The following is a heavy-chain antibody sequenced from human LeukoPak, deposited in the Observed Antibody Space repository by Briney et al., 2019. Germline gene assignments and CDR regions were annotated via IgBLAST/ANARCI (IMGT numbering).Heavy chain of an antibody. V-gene: IGHV3-21*01. J-gene: IGHJ4*02. Sequence: PGGSLRLSCAASGFTFSSYSMNWVRQAPGKGLEWVSSISSSSSYIYYADSVKGRFTISRDNAKNSLYLQMNSLRAEDTAVYYCARDDLESSILEYYFDYWGQGTLVTVSS. D-gene: IGHD1-1*01. CDR2: ISSSSSYI. CDR3: ARDDLESSILEYYFDY. CDR1: GFTFSSYS.